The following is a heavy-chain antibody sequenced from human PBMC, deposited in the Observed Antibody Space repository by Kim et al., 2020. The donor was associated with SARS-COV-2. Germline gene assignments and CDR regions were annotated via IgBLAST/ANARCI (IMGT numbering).Heavy chain of an antibody. J-gene: IGHJ4*02. CDR1: GYTFTSYY. V-gene: IGHV1-46*01. Sequence: ASVKVSCKASGYTFTSYYMHWVRQALGQGLEWMGIINPSGGSTSYAQKFQGRVTMTRDTSTSTVYMELSSLRSEDTAVYYCARDGYNFGYFDYWGQGTLVTVSS. D-gene: IGHD5-12*01. CDR2: INPSGGST. CDR3: ARDGYNFGYFDY.